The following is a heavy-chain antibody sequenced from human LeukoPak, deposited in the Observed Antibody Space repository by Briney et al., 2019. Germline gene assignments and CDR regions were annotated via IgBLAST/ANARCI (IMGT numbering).Heavy chain of an antibody. D-gene: IGHD2-15*01. V-gene: IGHV3-21*06. J-gene: IGHJ4*02. CDR2: MSSGSRYI. Sequence: GGSLRLSCTASGFSFSTYAMTWVRQGPGKGLEWISSMSSGSRYIYYADSVRGRFTISRDNTKNSLYLLMNNLRAEDTAIYYCARDRPTGASRVFVVQWGQGTPVTVSS. CDR3: ARDRPTGASRVFVVQ. CDR1: GFSFSTYA.